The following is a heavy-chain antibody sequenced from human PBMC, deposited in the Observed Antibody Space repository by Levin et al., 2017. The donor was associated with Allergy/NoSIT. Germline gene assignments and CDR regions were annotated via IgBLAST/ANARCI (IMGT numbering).Heavy chain of an antibody. CDR2: IDWDHSK. V-gene: IGHV2-70*11. CDR3: ARMSWGTDRILDY. D-gene: IGHD3-16*01. CDR1: GFSLTTRGMC. J-gene: IGHJ4*02. Sequence: SGPTLVKPTQTLTLTCAFSGFSLTTRGMCVTWIRQPPGKALEWLARIDWDHSKYYSASLKTRLTISKDTSNNQVVLTLTNMDPVDTATYYCARMSWGTDRILDYWGQGILVTVSS.